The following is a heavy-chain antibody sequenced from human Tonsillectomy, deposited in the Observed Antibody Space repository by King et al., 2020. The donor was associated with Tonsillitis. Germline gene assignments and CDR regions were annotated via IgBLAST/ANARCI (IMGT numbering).Heavy chain of an antibody. D-gene: IGHD4-23*01. CDR3: ASYTVAPVDGFEI. CDR2: INLNSGGT. J-gene: IGHJ3*02. V-gene: IGHV1-2*04. CDR1: GFTFTGYY. Sequence: AQLVQSGAEVKEPGASVKVSCKASGFTFTGYYLHWVRQVPGQGLEWMGWINLNSGGTNYAQKFQDWVTMTRDTSISTAYMELRRLKADDTAVYYCASYTVAPVDGFEIWGQGTMVTVSS.